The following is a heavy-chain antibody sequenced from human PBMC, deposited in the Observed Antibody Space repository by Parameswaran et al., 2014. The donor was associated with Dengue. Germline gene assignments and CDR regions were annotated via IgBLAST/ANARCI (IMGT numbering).Heavy chain of an antibody. J-gene: IGHJ6*04. CDR3: ARAQGIAAAGTHYYYYGMDV. CDR2: INHSGST. D-gene: IGHD6-13*01. V-gene: IGHV4-34*01. Sequence: VRQAPGKGLEWIGEINHSGSTNYNPSLKSRVTISVDTSKNQFSLKLSSVTAADTAVYYCARAQGIAAAGTHYYYYGMDVWAKDHGHRLL.